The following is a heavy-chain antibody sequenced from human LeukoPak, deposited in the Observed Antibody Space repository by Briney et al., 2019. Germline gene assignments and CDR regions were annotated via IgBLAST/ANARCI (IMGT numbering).Heavy chain of an antibody. CDR1: GFTFSSCA. CDR2: ISYDGSNK. CDR3: ARRAAPNSYYYYGMDV. J-gene: IGHJ6*04. V-gene: IGHV3-30-3*01. D-gene: IGHD4-23*01. Sequence: PGRSLRLSCAASGFTFSSCAMRWVRRAPGKGLEWVAVISYDGSNKYYADSVKGRFTISTDNSKNTLYLQMNSLRAEDTAVYYCARRAAPNSYYYYGMDVWGKGTTVTVSS.